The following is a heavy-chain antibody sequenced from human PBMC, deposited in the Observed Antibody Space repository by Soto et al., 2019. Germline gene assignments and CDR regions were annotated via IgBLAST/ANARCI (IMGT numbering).Heavy chain of an antibody. D-gene: IGHD2-21*01. CDR2: INPNSGGT. J-gene: IGHJ5*02. CDR3: ARPFCGTNSCHNWFGP. CDR1: GYIFTDFD. V-gene: IGHV1-2*02. Sequence: ASVKVSCKASGYIFTDFDMNWFRQAPGEGLEWMGWINPNSGGTNYAQKFQGRVTMTTDTSISTAYMELTRLTSDDTAVYYWARPFCGTNSCHNWFGPWGQGTLVTVSS.